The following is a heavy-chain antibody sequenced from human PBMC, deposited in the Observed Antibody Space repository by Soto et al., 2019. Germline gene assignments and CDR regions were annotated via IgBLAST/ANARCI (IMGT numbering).Heavy chain of an antibody. J-gene: IGHJ3*01. CDR1: GGSISSYY. Sequence: PSETLSLTCTVSGGSISSYYWSWIRQPPGKGLEWIGYIYYTGSTNYNPSLKSRVTISLDTSKNQFSLKLSSVTAADTAVYYCTRDRESGFDSSGYYHDVFDVWGQGTMVTVSS. V-gene: IGHV4-59*01. D-gene: IGHD3-22*01. CDR2: IYYTGST. CDR3: TRDRESGFDSSGYYHDVFDV.